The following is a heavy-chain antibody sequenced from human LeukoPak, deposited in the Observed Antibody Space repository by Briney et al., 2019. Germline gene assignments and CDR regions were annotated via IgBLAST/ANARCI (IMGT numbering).Heavy chain of an antibody. V-gene: IGHV4-34*01. D-gene: IGHD3-3*01. CDR2: INHSGST. CDR1: GGSFSGYY. Sequence: TSETLSLTCAVYGGSFSGYYWSWIRQPPGKGLEWIGEINHSGSTNYNPSLKSRVTISVDTSKNQFSLKLSSVTAADTAVYYCARRFRFLDPYGYWGQGTLVTVSS. J-gene: IGHJ4*02. CDR3: ARRFRFLDPYGY.